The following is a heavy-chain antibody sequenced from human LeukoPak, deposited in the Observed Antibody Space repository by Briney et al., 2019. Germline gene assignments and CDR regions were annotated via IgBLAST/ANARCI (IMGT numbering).Heavy chain of an antibody. CDR2: ISSSSSTI. Sequence: GGSLRLSCAASGFTFSSYSMNGVRQAPGKGLEWVSYISSSSSTIYYADSVKGRFTISRDNAKNSLYLQMNSLRAEDTAVYYCAREVYYYDSSGYYSFDYWGQGTLVTVSS. CDR1: GFTFSSYS. CDR3: AREVYYYDSSGYYSFDY. V-gene: IGHV3-48*01. D-gene: IGHD3-22*01. J-gene: IGHJ4*02.